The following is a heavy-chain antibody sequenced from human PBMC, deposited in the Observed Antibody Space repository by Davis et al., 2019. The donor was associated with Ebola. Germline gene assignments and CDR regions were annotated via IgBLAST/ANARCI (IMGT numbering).Heavy chain of an antibody. CDR3: ARGGETVTGTASHGMDV. CDR1: GFTFSSYS. D-gene: IGHD1-14*01. Sequence: GESLKISCAASGFTFSSYSMNWVRQAPGKGLEWVSSISSSSSYIYYADPVKGRFTISRDNSKNTLYLQMNSLTAEDTAVYYCARGGETVTGTASHGMDVWGQGTTVTVSS. J-gene: IGHJ6*02. V-gene: IGHV3-21*04. CDR2: ISSSSSYI.